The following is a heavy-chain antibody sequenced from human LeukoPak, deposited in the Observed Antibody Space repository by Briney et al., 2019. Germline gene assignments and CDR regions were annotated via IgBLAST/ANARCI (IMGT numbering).Heavy chain of an antibody. J-gene: IGHJ5*02. D-gene: IGHD1-1*01. CDR1: GGSFSGYY. V-gene: IGHV4-34*01. CDR2: INHSGST. CDR3: ARGIKKLERRKNWFDP. Sequence: PSETLSLTCAVYGGSFSGYYWSWIRQPPGKGLEWIGEINHSGSTNYNPSLRSRVTISVDTSKNQFSLKLSSVTAAGTAVYYCARGIKKLERRKNWFDPWGQGTLVTVSS.